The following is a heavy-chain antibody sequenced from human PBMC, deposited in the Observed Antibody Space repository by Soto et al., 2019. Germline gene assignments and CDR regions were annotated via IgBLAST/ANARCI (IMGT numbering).Heavy chain of an antibody. Sequence: GGSLRLSCAASGFTFSSYAMSWVRQAPGKGLEWVSAISGSGGSTYYADSVKGRFTISRDNSKNTLYLQMNSLRAADTSLYYCATTSVTLNGLPHYFDLWGRGTLVTVSS. CDR3: ATTSVTLNGLPHYFDL. J-gene: IGHJ4*02. V-gene: IGHV3-23*01. D-gene: IGHD2-21*02. CDR2: ISGSGGST. CDR1: GFTFSSYA.